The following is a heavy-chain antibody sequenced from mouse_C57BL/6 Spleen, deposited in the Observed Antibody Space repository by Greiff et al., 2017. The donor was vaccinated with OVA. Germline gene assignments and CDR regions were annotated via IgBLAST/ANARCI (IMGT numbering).Heavy chain of an antibody. CDR2: INPSSGYT. CDR3: ARENDGYYDY. V-gene: IGHV1-7*01. J-gene: IGHJ2*01. D-gene: IGHD2-3*01. Sequence: QVQLQQSGAELAKPGASVKLSCKASGYTFTSYWMHWVKQRPGQGLEWIGYINPSSGYTKYNQKFKDKATLTAEKSSSTAYMQLSSLTYEDSAVYYCARENDGYYDYWGQGTTLTVSS. CDR1: GYTFTSYW.